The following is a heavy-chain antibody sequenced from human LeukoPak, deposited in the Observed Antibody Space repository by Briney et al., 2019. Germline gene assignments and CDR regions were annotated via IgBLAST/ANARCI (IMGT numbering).Heavy chain of an antibody. CDR2: INHSGST. D-gene: IGHD3-10*01. CDR1: GGSFSGYY. V-gene: IGHV4-34*01. CDR3: ARGHYYYGSGSSAHDY. Sequence: SETLSLTCAVYGGSFSGYYWSRIRQPPGKGLEWIGEINHSGSTNYNPSLKSRVTISVDTSKNQFSLKLSSVTAADTAVYYCARGHYYYGSGSSAHDYWGQGTLVTVSS. J-gene: IGHJ4*02.